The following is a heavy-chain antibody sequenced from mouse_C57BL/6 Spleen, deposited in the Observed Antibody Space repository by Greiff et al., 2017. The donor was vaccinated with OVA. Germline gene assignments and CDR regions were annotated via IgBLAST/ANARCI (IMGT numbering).Heavy chain of an antibody. CDR2: IYPRDGST. CDR1: GYTFTDHT. V-gene: IGHV1-78*01. Sequence: VKLQESDAELVKPGASVKISCKVSGYTFTDHTIHWMKQRPEQGLEWIGYIYPRDGSTKYNEKFKGKATLTADKSSSTAYMQLNSLTSEDSAVYFCARWVIYYEWYFDVWGTGTTVTVSS. D-gene: IGHD2-4*01. CDR3: ARWVIYYEWYFDV. J-gene: IGHJ1*03.